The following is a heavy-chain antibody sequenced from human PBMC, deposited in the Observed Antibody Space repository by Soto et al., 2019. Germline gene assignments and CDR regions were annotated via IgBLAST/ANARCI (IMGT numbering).Heavy chain of an antibody. V-gene: IGHV4-31*03. Sequence: QVQLQESGPGLVKPSQTLSLTCTVSGGSISSGGYYWSWIRQHPGKGLEWIGYIYYSGSTCYNPSLKCRVTTSADTSKNQFSLKLSSVTAADTAVYYCAREGGIVGATAADYWGQGTLVTVSS. CDR3: AREGGIVGATAADY. D-gene: IGHD1-26*01. CDR1: GGSISSGGYY. CDR2: IYYSGST. J-gene: IGHJ4*02.